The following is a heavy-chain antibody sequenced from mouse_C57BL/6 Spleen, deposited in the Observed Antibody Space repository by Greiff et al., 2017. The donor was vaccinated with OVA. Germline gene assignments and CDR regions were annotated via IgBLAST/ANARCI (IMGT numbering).Heavy chain of an antibody. V-gene: IGHV3-6*01. Sequence: VQLKESGPGLVKPSQSLSLTCSVTGYSITSGYYWNWIRQFPGNKLEWMGYISYDGSNNYNPSLKNRISITRDTSKNQFFLKLNSVTTEDTATYYCAREAVVEAMDYWGQGTSVTVSS. CDR3: AREAVVEAMDY. CDR2: ISYDGSN. D-gene: IGHD1-1*01. CDR1: GYSITSGYY. J-gene: IGHJ4*01.